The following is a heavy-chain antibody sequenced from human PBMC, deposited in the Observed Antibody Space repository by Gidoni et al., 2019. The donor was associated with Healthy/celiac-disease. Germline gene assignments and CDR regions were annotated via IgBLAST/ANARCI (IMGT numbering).Heavy chain of an antibody. Sequence: QVQLQESGPGLVKPSETLSLTCTVSGGSISTYYWSWIRQPPGKGLEWIGYIYYSGSTNYSPSLKSRVTISVDTSKNQFSLKLSSVTAADTAVYYCARVTQLRSGNRNPTAFDIWGQGTMVTVSS. CDR2: IYYSGST. V-gene: IGHV4-59*08. CDR3: ARVTQLRSGNRNPTAFDI. D-gene: IGHD2-2*01. CDR1: GGSISTYY. J-gene: IGHJ3*02.